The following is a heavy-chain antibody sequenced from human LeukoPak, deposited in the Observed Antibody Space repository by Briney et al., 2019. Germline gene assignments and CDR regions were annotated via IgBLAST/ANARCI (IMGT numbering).Heavy chain of an antibody. Sequence: GGSLRLSCAAPGFTFSSYAMSWVRQAPGKGLEWVSAISGSGGSTYYADSVKGRFTISRDNSKNTLYLQMNSLRAEDTAVYYCAKDTPRYCSSTSCYPNWFDPWGQGTLVTVSS. V-gene: IGHV3-23*01. CDR2: ISGSGGST. D-gene: IGHD2-2*01. CDR3: AKDTPRYCSSTSCYPNWFDP. CDR1: GFTFSSYA. J-gene: IGHJ5*02.